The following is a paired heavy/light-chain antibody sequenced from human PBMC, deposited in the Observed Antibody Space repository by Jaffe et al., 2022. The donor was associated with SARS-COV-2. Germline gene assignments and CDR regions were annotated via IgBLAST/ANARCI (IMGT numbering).Light chain of an antibody. CDR1: QSLSSIY. CDR2: GAS. CDR3: HQYSYSTGT. V-gene: IGKV3-20*01. J-gene: IGKJ1*01. Sequence: EIVLTQSPGTLSLSPGERATLSCRASQSLSSIYLAWYQQKPGQAPRLLIYGASNRATGIPDRFSGSGSGTDFTLTISRLEPEDFAVYYCHQYSYSTGTFGQGTKVEIK.
Heavy chain of an antibody. CDR2: IDHGGNT. CDR1: RGSVSSSNW. D-gene: IGHD3-22*01. V-gene: IGHV4-4*02. CDR3: ARAGYYYDRSGFYHDAFDI. J-gene: IGHJ3*02. Sequence: QVQLQESGPGLVKPSGTLSLTCAVSRGSVSSSNWWSWVRQSPGKGLEWIGQIDHGGNTNYNPSLKSRVTISIDKSKNQFSLRLTSVAAADTAVYYCARAGYYYDRSGFYHDAFDIWSQGTMVTVSS.